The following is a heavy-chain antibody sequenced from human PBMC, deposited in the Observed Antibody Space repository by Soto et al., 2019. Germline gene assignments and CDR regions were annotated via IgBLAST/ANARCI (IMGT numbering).Heavy chain of an antibody. CDR2: ISYDGSNK. D-gene: IGHD6-13*01. Sequence: PLSHSCAASEFTFITYTLSGVRQAPGKGLEWVAVISYDGSNKYYADSVKGRFTISRDNSKNTLYLQMNSLRAEDTAVYYCAKSLVRGSSWYMVFDYWGQGTLVTVSS. CDR3: AKSLVRGSSWYMVFDY. CDR1: EFTFITYT. V-gene: IGHV3-30*18. J-gene: IGHJ4*02.